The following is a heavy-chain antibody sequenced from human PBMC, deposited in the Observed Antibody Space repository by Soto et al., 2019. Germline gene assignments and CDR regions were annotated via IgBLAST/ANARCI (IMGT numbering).Heavy chain of an antibody. CDR1: GFTFSNAW. V-gene: IGHV3-15*01. J-gene: IGHJ4*02. CDR2: IKSKIDGGTT. D-gene: IGHD3-16*01. Sequence: EVQLLESGGGLVQPGGSLRLSCAASGFTFSNAWMSWVRQAPGKGLEWVGRIKSKIDGGTTDYAAPVKGRFTISRDDSRNTLYLEMNSLKTEDTAVYYCSTDEITLRCWGQGTLVTVSS. CDR3: STDEITLRC.